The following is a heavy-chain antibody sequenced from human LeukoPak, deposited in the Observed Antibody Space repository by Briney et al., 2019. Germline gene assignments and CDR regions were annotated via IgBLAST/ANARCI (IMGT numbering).Heavy chain of an antibody. CDR1: GFTFDDYA. J-gene: IGHJ4*02. D-gene: IGHD4-17*01. CDR2: INWNSDSI. Sequence: GGSLRLSCAVSGFTFDDYAMHWVRQVPGKGLEWVSGINWNSDSIGYADSVKGRFTTSRDNAKNSLYLQMNSLRAEGTALYYCARVGIYGDYNRYFDYWGQGTLVTVSS. V-gene: IGHV3-9*01. CDR3: ARVGIYGDYNRYFDY.